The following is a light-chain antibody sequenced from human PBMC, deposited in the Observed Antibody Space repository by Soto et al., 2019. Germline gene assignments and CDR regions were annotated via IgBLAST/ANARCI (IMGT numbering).Light chain of an antibody. J-gene: IGLJ3*02. CDR3: GTWHSTLSVEWV. CDR1: NSNIGANS. V-gene: IGLV1-51*01. CDR2: DDD. Sequence: QSVLTQPPSVSAAPGQKVTISCCGSNSNIGANSVSWYQHLPGTAPKVVIYDDDKRPSGIPDRFSGSKSGTSATLDITGLQIGDEADYYCGTWHSTLSVEWVFGGGTKVTVL.